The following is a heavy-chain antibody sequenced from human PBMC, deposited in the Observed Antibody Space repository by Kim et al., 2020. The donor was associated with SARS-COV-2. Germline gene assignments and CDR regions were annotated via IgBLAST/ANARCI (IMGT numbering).Heavy chain of an antibody. J-gene: IGHJ4*02. D-gene: IGHD1-7*01. CDR2: INPNSGGT. CDR3: ARAQSTYNWNSPSND. CDR1: GYTFTGYY. Sequence: ASVKVSCKASGYTFTGYYMHWVRQAPGQGLEWMGRINPNSGGTNYAQKFQGRVTMTRDTSISTAYMELSRLRSDDTAVYYCARAQSTYNWNSPSNDWGQGTLVTVSS. V-gene: IGHV1-2*06.